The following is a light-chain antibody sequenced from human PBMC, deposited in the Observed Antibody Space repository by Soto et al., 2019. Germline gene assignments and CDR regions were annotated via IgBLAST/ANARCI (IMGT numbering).Light chain of an antibody. Sequence: EIVMTQSPATLSVSPGERATLSCRASQSVSSNLAWYQQKPGQAPRLLIYGASTRATGIPARFSGSGSGTEFTPNISSQESEGFGVYYGKQYNNGPRTFGQGTKVKIK. J-gene: IGKJ1*01. CDR3: KQYNNGPRT. V-gene: IGKV3-15*01. CDR2: GAS. CDR1: QSVSSN.